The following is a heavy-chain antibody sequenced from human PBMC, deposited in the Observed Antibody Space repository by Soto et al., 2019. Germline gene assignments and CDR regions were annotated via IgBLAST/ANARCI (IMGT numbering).Heavy chain of an antibody. V-gene: IGHV4-30-2*01. Sequence: QLQLQESGSGLVKPSQTLSLTCAVSGGSISSGGYSWSWIRQPPGKGLEWIGYIYHSGTYYNPSLNSRVTISVDRSKNQFSLKLSSVTAADTAVYYCASISSRYCSGGTCYRPIDYWGQGTLVTVSS. J-gene: IGHJ4*02. CDR2: IYHSGT. CDR1: GGSISSGGYS. CDR3: ASISSRYCSGGTCYRPIDY. D-gene: IGHD2-15*01.